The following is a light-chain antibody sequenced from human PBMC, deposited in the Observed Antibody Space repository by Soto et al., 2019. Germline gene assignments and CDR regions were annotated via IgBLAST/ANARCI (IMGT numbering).Light chain of an antibody. CDR2: EVS. V-gene: IGLV2-14*01. Sequence: QSVLAQPSSVSGSPGQSITISCTATSTDVGGYNYVSWYQHHPGNGPKLIIYEVSNRPSGVSDRFSGSKSGNKASLIISKLEAEDESDYYCGSYTSTDTPFVFGTGTKVTVL. CDR3: GSYTSTDTPFV. J-gene: IGLJ1*01. CDR1: STDVGGYNY.